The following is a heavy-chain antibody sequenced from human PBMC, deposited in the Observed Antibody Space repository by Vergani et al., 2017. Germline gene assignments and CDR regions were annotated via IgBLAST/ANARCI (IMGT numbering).Heavy chain of an antibody. CDR3: ARDGATVVTPYNWFDP. Sequence: QVQLVQSGAAVKKPGASVKVSCKASGYPFTGYYMHWVRQAPGQGLEWMGWLNPNSGGTNYAQKFQGRVTMTRDTSISTAYMELSRLRSDDTAVYYCARDGATVVTPYNWFDPWGQGTLVTVSS. D-gene: IGHD4-23*01. J-gene: IGHJ5*02. CDR2: LNPNSGGT. V-gene: IGHV1-2*02. CDR1: GYPFTGYY.